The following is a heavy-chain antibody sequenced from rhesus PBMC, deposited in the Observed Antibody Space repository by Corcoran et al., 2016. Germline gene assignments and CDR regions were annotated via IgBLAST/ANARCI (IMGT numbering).Heavy chain of an antibody. CDR3: ASGSSFVY. CDR1: GYSFTSDW. Sequence: EVQLVQSGAEGKRPGESLKISWKTSGYSFTSDWISGVRQVPGKGLEGMGAIDPSDSDPKYSPSFQGQVTISADKSISTAYLQWSSLKASDSATYYCASGSSFVYWGQGVLVTVSS. J-gene: IGHJ4*01. V-gene: IGHV5-2*01. D-gene: IGHD6-43*01. CDR2: IDPSDSDP.